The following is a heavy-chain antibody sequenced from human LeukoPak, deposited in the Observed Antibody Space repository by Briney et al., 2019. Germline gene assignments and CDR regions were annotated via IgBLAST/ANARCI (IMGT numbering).Heavy chain of an antibody. J-gene: IGHJ4*02. CDR2: IYYSGST. Sequence: SETLSLTCTVSGGSISSYYWSWIRQPPGKGLEWIGYIYYSGSTNYNPSLKSRVTISVDTSKNQFSLKLSSVTAADTTVYYCARYSSSSGYFDYWGQGTLVTVSS. CDR1: GGSISSYY. V-gene: IGHV4-59*01. D-gene: IGHD6-6*01. CDR3: ARYSSSSGYFDY.